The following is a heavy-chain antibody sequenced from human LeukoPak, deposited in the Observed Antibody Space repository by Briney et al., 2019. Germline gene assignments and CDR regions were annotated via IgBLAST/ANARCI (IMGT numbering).Heavy chain of an antibody. CDR1: GGSISSYY. V-gene: IGHV4-59*01. CDR2: IYYSGST. CDR3: ARAYSSGWYHLDPVFDC. Sequence: SETLSLTCTVSGGSISSYYWSWIRQPPGKGLEWIGYIYYSGSTNYNPSLKSRVTISVDTSKNQFSLKLSSVTAADTAVYYCARAYSSGWYHLDPVFDCWGQGTLVTVSS. J-gene: IGHJ4*02. D-gene: IGHD6-19*01.